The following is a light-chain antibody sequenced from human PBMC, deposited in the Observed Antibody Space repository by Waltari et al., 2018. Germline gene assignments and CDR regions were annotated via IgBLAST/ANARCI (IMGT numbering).Light chain of an antibody. CDR3: QQYGSSLSIT. CDR2: GAS. Sequence: EIVLTQSPGTLSSAPGESATLSCRASQSVSSSYLAWYQQKPGQAPRLLIYGASSRATGIPDRFSGSGSGTDFTLTISRLEPEDFAVYYCQQYGSSLSITFGQGTRLEIK. J-gene: IGKJ5*01. V-gene: IGKV3-20*01. CDR1: QSVSSSY.